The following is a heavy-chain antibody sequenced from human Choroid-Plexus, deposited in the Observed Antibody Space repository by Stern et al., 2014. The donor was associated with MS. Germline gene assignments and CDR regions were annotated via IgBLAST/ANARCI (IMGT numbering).Heavy chain of an antibody. D-gene: IGHD2/OR15-2a*01. J-gene: IGHJ5*02. V-gene: IGHV3-30*18. Sequence: VQLVQSGGGVVQPGRPLRLSCVASGFTFGSCAMHWVRQAPGKGLEGVAGVSYVGSNKYYADSEKGRFTISRDNSQNTLYMQMSSLRPEDPAVYYCAKDRQYLTYFFAHWGQGSLVTVSS. CDR3: AKDRQYLTYFFAH. CDR2: VSYVGSNK. CDR1: GFTFGSCA.